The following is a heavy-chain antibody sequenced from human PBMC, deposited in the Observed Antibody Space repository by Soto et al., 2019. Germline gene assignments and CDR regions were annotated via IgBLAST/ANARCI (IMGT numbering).Heavy chain of an antibody. Sequence: GPAVTLSCQACGCYFTDYWSGWVRQMPGKGLEWMGIIHPRDSDTKYSPSFQGHVTFSVDTSISTAFLQWNSLKASDSAIYYCARQHYDFWSGSDIGSSYFDFWGRGTQDTVSS. CDR1: GCYFTDYW. CDR3: ARQHYDFWSGSDIGSSYFDF. V-gene: IGHV5-51*01. CDR2: IHPRDSDT. J-gene: IGHJ2*01. D-gene: IGHD3-3*01.